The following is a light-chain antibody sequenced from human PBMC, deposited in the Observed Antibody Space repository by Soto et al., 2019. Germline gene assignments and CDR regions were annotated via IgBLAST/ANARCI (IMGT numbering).Light chain of an antibody. CDR2: GAS. CDR1: RSVSSN. Sequence: EVVMTQSPATLSVSPGERATLSCRASRSVSSNLAWYQQKPGQAPRLLIHGASTRATGIPARFSGSGSGTDFTLTISSLQSEDFAVYYCQQYNNWPRTCGQGTKVEIK. CDR3: QQYNNWPRT. J-gene: IGKJ1*01. V-gene: IGKV3-15*01.